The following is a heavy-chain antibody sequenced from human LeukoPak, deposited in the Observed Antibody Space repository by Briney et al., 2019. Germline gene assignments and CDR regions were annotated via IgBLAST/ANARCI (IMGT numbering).Heavy chain of an antibody. V-gene: IGHV1-69*05. D-gene: IGHD6-13*01. CDR2: IIPIFGTA. J-gene: IGHJ6*03. Sequence: ASVKVSCKASGGIFSSHAISWVRQAPGQGLEWMGRIIPIFGTANYAQKFQGRVTITTDESTSTAYMELSSLRSEDTAVYYCARGEVAAAVPYYYYYYMDVWGKGTTVTVSS. CDR1: GGIFSSHA. CDR3: ARGEVAAAVPYYYYYYMDV.